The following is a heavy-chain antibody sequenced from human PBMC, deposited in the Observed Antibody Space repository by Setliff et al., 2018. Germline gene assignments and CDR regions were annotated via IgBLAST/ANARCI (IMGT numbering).Heavy chain of an antibody. CDR1: GYTFSTYG. Sequence: ASVKVSCKDSGYTFSTYGISWVRQAPGQGLEWMGWISAYNGNTNYAQRFQGRVTMTTDTSTSTAYMELRSLRSDDTAVYYCAREAKRNVVVVVAATPVYWGQGRRVTSPQ. CDR2: ISAYNGNT. CDR3: AREAKRNVVVVVAATPVY. D-gene: IGHD2-15*01. V-gene: IGHV1-18*01. J-gene: IGHJ4*02.